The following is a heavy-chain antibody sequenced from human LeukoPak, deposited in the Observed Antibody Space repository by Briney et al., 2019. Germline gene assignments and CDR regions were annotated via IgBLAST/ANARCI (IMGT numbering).Heavy chain of an antibody. CDR2: IIPISGTA. D-gene: IGHD6-19*01. V-gene: IGHV1-69*13. CDR3: ARDLPPGIAVAGTAAFDI. Sequence: ASVKVSCKASGGTFSSYAISWVRQAPGQGLEWMGGIIPISGTANYAQKFQGRVTITADESTSTAYMELSSLRSEDTAVYYCARDLPPGIAVAGTAAFDIWGQGTMVTVSS. CDR1: GGTFSSYA. J-gene: IGHJ3*02.